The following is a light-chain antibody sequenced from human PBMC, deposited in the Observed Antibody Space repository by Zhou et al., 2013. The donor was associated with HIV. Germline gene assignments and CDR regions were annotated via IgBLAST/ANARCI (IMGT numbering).Light chain of an antibody. CDR2: AAA. CDR1: QAISNY. CDR3: QKYNSGPRT. Sequence: DLRMTQSPSSLSASVGDRVTITCRASQAISNYLAWYQHKPGNVPKVLIYAAANLHLGVPSRFIGNGSGTDFTLTISSLQPEDVGFYYCQKYNSGPRTFGRGTKV. V-gene: IGKV1-27*01. J-gene: IGKJ1*01.